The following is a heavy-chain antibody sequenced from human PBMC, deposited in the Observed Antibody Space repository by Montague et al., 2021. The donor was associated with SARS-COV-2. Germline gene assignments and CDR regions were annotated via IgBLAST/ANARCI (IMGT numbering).Heavy chain of an antibody. Sequence: SETLSLTCTVSGGSMSDHYWAWIRQPPGKGLEWLAYIYYSGGINSNASLKSRVSMSVDTSKNQFSLKLSSVTAADTAVYYRARDSSSWYYWFDPWGQGTLVTVSS. CDR1: GGSMSDHY. V-gene: IGHV4-59*08. J-gene: IGHJ5*02. D-gene: IGHD6-13*01. CDR2: IYYSGGI. CDR3: ARDSSSWYYWFDP.